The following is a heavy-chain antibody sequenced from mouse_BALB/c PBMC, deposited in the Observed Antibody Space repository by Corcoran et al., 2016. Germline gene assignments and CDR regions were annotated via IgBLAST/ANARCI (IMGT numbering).Heavy chain of an antibody. D-gene: IGHD2-4*01. CDR2: INPYNGAT. J-gene: IGHJ1*01. CDR3: ARDYDYWYFDV. V-gene: IGHV1-26*01. Sequence: EVQLQQSGPELVKPGASVKISCKASGYSFTGYYMHWVKQSHVKSLEWIGRINPYNGATSYNQNFKDKASLTVDKSSSIAYMELHSLTSEDSAVYYCARDYDYWYFDVWGAGTTVTVSS. CDR1: GYSFTGYY.